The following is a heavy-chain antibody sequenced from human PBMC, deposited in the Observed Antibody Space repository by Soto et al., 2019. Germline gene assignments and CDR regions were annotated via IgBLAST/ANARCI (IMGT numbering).Heavy chain of an antibody. CDR2: INPNSGGT. V-gene: IGHV1-2*04. D-gene: IGHD3-16*01. Sequence: QVQLVQSGAEVKKPGASVKVSCKASGYTFTGYYMHWVRQAPGQGLEWMGWINPNSGGTNYAQKFQGWVSMTRDTSISTAYMELSRLRSDDSAVYYCARCLRAARRGDYAFDIWGQGTMVTVSS. J-gene: IGHJ3*02. CDR1: GYTFTGYY. CDR3: ARCLRAARRGDYAFDI.